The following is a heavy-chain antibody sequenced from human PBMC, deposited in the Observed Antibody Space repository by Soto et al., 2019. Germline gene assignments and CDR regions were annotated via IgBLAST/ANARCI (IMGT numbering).Heavy chain of an antibody. V-gene: IGHV4-39*01. CDR2: VYFSGDT. J-gene: IGHJ6*03. CDR3: ARHRPAASRYAYYYYMDV. D-gene: IGHD3-9*01. Sequence: QLHLEESGPGLVKPSETLSLICSVSGGSVTSAGYFWGWIRQPPGKGLEWLGRVYFSGDTYYNPSLKSRIAMSGDTSKSQFSLNLTAATAADTAIYYCARHRPAASRYAYYYYMDVWGKGTTVAVS. CDR1: GGSVTSAGYF.